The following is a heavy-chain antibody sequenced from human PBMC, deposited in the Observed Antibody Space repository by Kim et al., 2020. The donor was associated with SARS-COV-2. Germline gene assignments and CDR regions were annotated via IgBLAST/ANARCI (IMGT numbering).Heavy chain of an antibody. V-gene: IGHV3-64*02. J-gene: IGHJ6*02. D-gene: IGHD1-26*01. CDR2: ISSNGGST. CDR3: ARGFGVVGATGGYGMDV. CDR1: GFTFSSYA. Sequence: GGSLRLSCAASGFTFSSYAMHWVRQAPGKGLEYVSAISSNGGSTYYADSVKGRFTISRDNSKNTLYLQMGSLRAEDMAVYYCARGFGVVGATGGYGMDVWGQGTTVTVSS.